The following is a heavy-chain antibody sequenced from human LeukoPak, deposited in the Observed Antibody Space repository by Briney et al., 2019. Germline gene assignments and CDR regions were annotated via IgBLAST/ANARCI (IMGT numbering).Heavy chain of an antibody. CDR3: ASVGGWLQLKRWGFDY. CDR1: GGSLRSYY. D-gene: IGHD5-24*01. V-gene: IGHV4-34*01. J-gene: IGHJ4*02. Sequence: PSETLSLTCAVYGGSLRSYYWSWIRQSPGKGLEWIGEVSHSGTTTYNPSLKGRVIISMDTSKRQFSLKVTSVTAADTAIYYCASVGGWLQLKRWGFDYWGQGTPVTVSS. CDR2: VSHSGTT.